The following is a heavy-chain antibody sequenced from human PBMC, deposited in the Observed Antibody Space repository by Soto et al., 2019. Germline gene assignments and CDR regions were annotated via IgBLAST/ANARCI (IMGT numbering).Heavy chain of an antibody. CDR3: ARTVLGPDLLADSFVHSYYYMDV. D-gene: IGHD3-9*01. CDR1: GGSISNFY. J-gene: IGHJ6*03. V-gene: IGHV4-59*08. CDR2: VYYTGST. Sequence: PSETLSLTCTVSGGSISNFYWSWIRQPPGKGLEWIGYVYYTGSTSYNPSLKRRVTFSADSSRGQFSLRLNSVTAADTAVYYCARTVLGPDLLADSFVHSYYYMDVCGQGPTVTVSS.